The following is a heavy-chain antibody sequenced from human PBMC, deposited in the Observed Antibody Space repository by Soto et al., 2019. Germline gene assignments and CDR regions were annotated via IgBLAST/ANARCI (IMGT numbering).Heavy chain of an antibody. CDR1: GGSISSSYSY. D-gene: IGHD2-2*01. V-gene: IGHV4-39*01. Sequence: QLQLQESGPGLVKPSETLSLTCTVSGGSISSSYSYWGWIRQPPGKGLAWIGSFYYSGSTYYNPSLKSRVTISVDTSKNQFSLKLSSVTAADPAVYYCARPAYCSGPSCYGRHFDYWGQGTLVTVSS. CDR2: FYYSGST. CDR3: ARPAYCSGPSCYGRHFDY. J-gene: IGHJ4*02.